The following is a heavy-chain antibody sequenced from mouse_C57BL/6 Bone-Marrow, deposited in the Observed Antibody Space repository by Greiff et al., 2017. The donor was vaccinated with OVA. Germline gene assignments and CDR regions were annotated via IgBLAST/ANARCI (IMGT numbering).Heavy chain of an antibody. D-gene: IGHD2-1*01. V-gene: IGHV5-9-1*02. J-gene: IGHJ4*01. Sequence: EVQGVESGEGLVRPGGSLKLSCAASGFTFSSYAMSWVRQTPEKRLEWVAYISSGGDYIYYADTVKGRCTISRDNARNTLYLQMSSLKSEDTAMYYCTRLLDAMDYWGQGTSVTVSS. CDR2: ISSGGDYI. CDR3: TRLLDAMDY. CDR1: GFTFSSYA.